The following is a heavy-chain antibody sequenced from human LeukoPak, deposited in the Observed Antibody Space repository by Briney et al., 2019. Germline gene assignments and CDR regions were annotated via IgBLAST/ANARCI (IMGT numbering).Heavy chain of an antibody. CDR3: ARHSSSWNIDY. Sequence: SETLSLTCAVYGGSFSGYYWSWIRQPPGKGLEWIGGINHSGSTNYNPSLKSRVTISVDTSKNQFSLKLSSVTAADTAVYYCARHSSSWNIDYWGQGTLVTVSS. D-gene: IGHD6-13*01. J-gene: IGHJ4*02. CDR1: GGSFSGYY. V-gene: IGHV4-34*01. CDR2: INHSGST.